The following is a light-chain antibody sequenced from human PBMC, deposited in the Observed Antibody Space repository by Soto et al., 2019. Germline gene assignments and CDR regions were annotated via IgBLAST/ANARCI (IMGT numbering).Light chain of an antibody. J-gene: IGLJ1*01. CDR1: SSNIGAGYD. V-gene: IGLV1-40*01. CDR3: QSYDSSLSGYV. CDR2: GNS. Sequence: QSVLTQPPSVSGAPGQRGTISCTGSSSNIGAGYDVHWYQQLPGTAPKLLIYGNSNRPSGVPDRFSGSKSGTSASLAITGRQAEDEADYYCQSYDSSLSGYVFGTGTKLTVL.